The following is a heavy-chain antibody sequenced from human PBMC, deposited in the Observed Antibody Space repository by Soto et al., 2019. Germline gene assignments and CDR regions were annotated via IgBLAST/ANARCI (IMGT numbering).Heavy chain of an antibody. J-gene: IGHJ3*01. CDR2: IIPILGIA. CDR3: ARGDTAMAPDAFDL. Sequence: QVQLVQSGAEVKKPGSSVKVSCKASGGTFSSYTISWVRQAPGQGLEWMGRIIPILGIANYAQKFQGRVTITVDKSTSTAYMELSSLRSEDTAVYYCARGDTAMAPDAFDLWGQGTMVTVSS. V-gene: IGHV1-69*02. D-gene: IGHD5-18*01. CDR1: GGTFSSYT.